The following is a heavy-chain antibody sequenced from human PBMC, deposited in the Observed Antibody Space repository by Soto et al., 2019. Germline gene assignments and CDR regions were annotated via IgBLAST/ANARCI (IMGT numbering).Heavy chain of an antibody. Sequence: EVQLVESGGGLVQPGGSLRLSCAASGFTFSSYWMHWVRQVPGKGLVWVSRINPDASSIMYADSVKGRFTIANDDAKNTLSLQVNSLRAEVPAVYYGVRGGSANYYAHFDYWGQGTLVTVSS. V-gene: IGHV3-74*03. CDR3: VRGGSANYYAHFDY. CDR2: INPDASSI. CDR1: GFTFSSYW. D-gene: IGHD1-26*01. J-gene: IGHJ4*02.